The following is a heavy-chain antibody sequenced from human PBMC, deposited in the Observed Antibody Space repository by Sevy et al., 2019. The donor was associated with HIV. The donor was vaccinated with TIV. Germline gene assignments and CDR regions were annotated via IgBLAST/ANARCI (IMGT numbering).Heavy chain of an antibody. D-gene: IGHD6-6*01. CDR1: GFTFSGSA. Sequence: GGSLRLSCAASGFTFSGSAMHWVRQASGKGLEWVGRIRSKANSYATAYAASGKGRFTISRDDSKNTAYLQMNSLKTDDTAVYYCTSEYSTSVCMDVWGKGTTVTVSS. J-gene: IGHJ6*03. CDR2: IRSKANSYAT. CDR3: TSEYSTSVCMDV. V-gene: IGHV3-73*01.